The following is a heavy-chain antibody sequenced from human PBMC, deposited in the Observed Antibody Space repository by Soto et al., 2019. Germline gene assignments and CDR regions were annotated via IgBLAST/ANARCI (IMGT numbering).Heavy chain of an antibody. Sequence: EVQLVESGGGLVQPGGSLRLSCAASGFTFSSYWMSWVRQAPGKGLEWVANIKQDGSEKYYVDSVKGRLTISRDNAKNSLYLQMNSLRAEDTAVYYCARDREGIAVAGTRTWYFDYWGQGTLVTVSS. CDR1: GFTFSSYW. CDR3: ARDREGIAVAGTRTWYFDY. D-gene: IGHD6-19*01. CDR2: IKQDGSEK. J-gene: IGHJ4*02. V-gene: IGHV3-7*01.